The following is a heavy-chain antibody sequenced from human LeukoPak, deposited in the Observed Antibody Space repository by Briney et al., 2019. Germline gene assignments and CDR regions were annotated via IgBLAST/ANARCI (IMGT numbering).Heavy chain of an antibody. J-gene: IGHJ4*02. Sequence: SETLSLTCAVSGGSISNYYWSWIRQPAGKGLEWIGHIYSSGSTNYNPSLKSRVTMSVDTSKNQFSLKLSSVTAADTAVYYCARGREATLFDYWGQGTLVTVSS. D-gene: IGHD5-12*01. CDR2: IYSSGST. CDR1: GGSISNYY. CDR3: ARGREATLFDY. V-gene: IGHV4-4*07.